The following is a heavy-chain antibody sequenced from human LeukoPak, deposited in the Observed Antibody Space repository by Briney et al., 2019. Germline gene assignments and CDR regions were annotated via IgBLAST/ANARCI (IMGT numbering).Heavy chain of an antibody. D-gene: IGHD1-7*01. Sequence: SETLSLTCTVSGGSTSSGDYYWSWIRQPPGKGLEWIGYIYYSGSTYYNPSLKSRVTISVDTSKNQFSLKLSSVTAADTAVYYCATQSPITGTTGYWFDPWGQGTLVTVSS. CDR1: GGSTSSGDYY. CDR2: IYYSGST. V-gene: IGHV4-30-4*08. J-gene: IGHJ5*02. CDR3: ATQSPITGTTGYWFDP.